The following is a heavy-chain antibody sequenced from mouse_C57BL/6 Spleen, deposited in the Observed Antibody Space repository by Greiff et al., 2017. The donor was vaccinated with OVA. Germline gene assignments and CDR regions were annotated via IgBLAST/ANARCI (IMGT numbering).Heavy chain of an antibody. Sequence: EVKLMESGGGLVKPGGSLKLSCAASGFTFSSYTMSWVRQTPEKRLEWVATISGGGGNTYYPDSVKGRFTISRDNAKNTLYLQMSSLRSEDTALYYCARPYYYGSSYGGFDYWGQGTTLTVSS. V-gene: IGHV5-9*01. J-gene: IGHJ2*01. CDR1: GFTFSSYT. CDR3: ARPYYYGSSYGGFDY. CDR2: ISGGGGNT. D-gene: IGHD1-1*01.